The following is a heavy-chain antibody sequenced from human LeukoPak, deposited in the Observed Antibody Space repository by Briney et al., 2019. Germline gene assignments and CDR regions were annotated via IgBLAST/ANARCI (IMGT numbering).Heavy chain of an antibody. V-gene: IGHV4-34*01. J-gene: IGHJ4*02. CDR2: INHSGST. CDR1: GGSFSGYY. CDR3: ARHRFGYSYGSIDY. D-gene: IGHD5-18*01. Sequence: NPSETLSLTCAVYGGSFSGYYWSWIRQPPGKGLEWVGEINHSGSTNYNPSLKSRVTISVDTSKNQFSLKLSSVTAADTAVYYCARHRFGYSYGSIDYWGQGTLVTVSS.